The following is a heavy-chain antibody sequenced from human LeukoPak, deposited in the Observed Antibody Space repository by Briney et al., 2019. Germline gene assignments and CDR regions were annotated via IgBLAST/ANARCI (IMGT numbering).Heavy chain of an antibody. V-gene: IGHV1-2*02. CDR3: ARDLRSGWYGSTVDC. CDR1: GYTFTGYY. J-gene: IGHJ4*02. CDR2: INPNSGGT. D-gene: IGHD6-19*01. Sequence: ASVKVSCKASGYTFTGYYMHWVRQAPGQGLEWMGWINPNSGGTNYAQKFQGRVTMTRGTSISTAYMELSRLRSDDTAVYYCARDLRSGWYGSTVDCWGQGTLVTVSS.